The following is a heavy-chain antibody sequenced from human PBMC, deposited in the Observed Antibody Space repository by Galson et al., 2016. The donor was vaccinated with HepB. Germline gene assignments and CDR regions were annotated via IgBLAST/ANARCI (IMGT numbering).Heavy chain of an antibody. J-gene: IGHJ4*02. CDR1: GGSISIGTYY. Sequence: TLSLTCTVSGGSISIGTYYWSWIRQPAGKGLEWIGRIYTSGSTNYASSLKSRVTISVDTSMNQFSLKLSSVTAADTAVYYCARTEPSSGFRYWGQGTPVTVSS. V-gene: IGHV4-61*02. CDR3: ARTEPSSGFRY. CDR2: IYTSGST. D-gene: IGHD3-22*01.